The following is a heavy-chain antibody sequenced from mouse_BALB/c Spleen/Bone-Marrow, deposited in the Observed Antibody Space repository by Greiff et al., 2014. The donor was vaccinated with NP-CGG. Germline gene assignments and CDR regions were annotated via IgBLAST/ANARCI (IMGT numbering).Heavy chain of an antibody. V-gene: IGHV14-3*02. D-gene: IGHD4-1*01. Sequence: VHVQQSGAELVKPGASVKLSCTASGFNIKDTYMHWVKQRPEQGLEWIGRIDPASDYTQFDSKFQGKATITADTSSNTAYLQLSSLASEDTAVYYCATLTGTFDYWGQGTTLTVPS. CDR1: GFNIKDTY. CDR3: ATLTGTFDY. J-gene: IGHJ2*01. CDR2: IDPASDYT.